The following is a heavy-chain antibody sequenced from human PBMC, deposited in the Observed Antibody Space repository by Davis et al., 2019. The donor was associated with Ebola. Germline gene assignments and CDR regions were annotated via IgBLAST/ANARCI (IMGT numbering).Heavy chain of an antibody. CDR2: IRYDGSNK. V-gene: IGHV3-30*02. J-gene: IGHJ4*02. CDR3: ARVELFDY. D-gene: IGHD1-7*01. Sequence: GESLKISCAASGFTFSSYGMHWVRQAPGKGLEWVAFIRYDGSNKYYADSVKGRFTISRDNSKNTLYLQMNSLRAEDTAVYYCARVELFDYWGQGTLVTVSS. CDR1: GFTFSSYG.